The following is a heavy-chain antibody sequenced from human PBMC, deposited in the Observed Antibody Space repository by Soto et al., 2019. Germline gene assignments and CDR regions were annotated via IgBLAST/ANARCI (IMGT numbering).Heavy chain of an antibody. D-gene: IGHD3-10*01. Sequence: PGGSLRLSCSASGFTFDDYAMHWVRQVPGKGLEWVSGISWNSGSIGYVDSVKARFTISRDNAKNSLYLQMNSLRVEDTALYYCEKDRFERGGHSSSNGSAFWGQGPTVTVSS. CDR3: EKDRFERGGHSSSNGSAF. CDR2: ISWNSGSI. CDR1: GFTFDDYA. V-gene: IGHV3-9*01. J-gene: IGHJ6*02.